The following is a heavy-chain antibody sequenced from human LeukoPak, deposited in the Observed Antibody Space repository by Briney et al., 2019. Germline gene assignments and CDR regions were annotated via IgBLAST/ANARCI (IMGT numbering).Heavy chain of an antibody. CDR1: GGSISTTSYF. J-gene: IGHJ4*02. Sequence: SETLSLTCTVSGGSISTTSYFWGWIRQPPGKGLEWIGSIYYSGSTYYNPSLKSRVTISVDTSKNQFSLKLSSVTAADTAVYYYARHDYSTSGNHYFDYCGQGTLVTVSS. CDR3: ARHDYSTSGNHYFDY. V-gene: IGHV4-39*01. CDR2: IYYSGST. D-gene: IGHD6-6*01.